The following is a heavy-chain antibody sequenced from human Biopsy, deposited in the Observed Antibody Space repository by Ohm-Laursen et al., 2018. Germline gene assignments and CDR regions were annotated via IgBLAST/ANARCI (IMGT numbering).Heavy chain of an antibody. CDR2: INHSGRDT. CDR3: TRGGYYYDSLAYYYWFDP. J-gene: IGHJ5*02. V-gene: IGHV3-23*01. D-gene: IGHD3-22*01. Sequence: SLRLSCTASGLIFSDYYMSWIRQAPGRGLEWVSTINHSGRDTYYADSVKGRFTISRDNFQNTLYLQMNGLRADDTAVYYCTRGGYYYDSLAYYYWFDPWGQGTLVTVSS. CDR1: GLIFSDYY.